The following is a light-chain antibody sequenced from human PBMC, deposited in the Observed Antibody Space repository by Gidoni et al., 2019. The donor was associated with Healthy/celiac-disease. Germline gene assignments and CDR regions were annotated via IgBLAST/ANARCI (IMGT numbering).Light chain of an antibody. CDR2: LGS. CDR3: MQALQTPYT. J-gene: IGKJ2*01. V-gene: IGKV2-28*01. Sequence: DIVMTQSPRYLPVTPGEPASISCRSSQSLLHSNGYNYLDWYLQKPGQSPQLLIYLGSNRASGVPDRFSGSGSGTDFTLKISRVEAEDVGVYYCMQALQTPYTFXXXTKLEIK. CDR1: QSLLHSNGYNY.